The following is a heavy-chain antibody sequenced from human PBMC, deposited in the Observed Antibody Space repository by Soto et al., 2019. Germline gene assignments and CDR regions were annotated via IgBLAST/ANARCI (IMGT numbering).Heavy chain of an antibody. D-gene: IGHD5-18*01. CDR3: ARGVELWLRGWFDP. J-gene: IGHJ5*02. CDR2: IYYSGNT. Sequence: QLQLQESGPGLVKPSETLSLTCTVSGGSISSSNYYWGWIRQPPGKGLEWIGSIYYSGNTYYSPSLTSRVTISVDTSNNQCSLKLDSVTAADTAVYYCARGVELWLRGWFDPWGQGTLVTVSS. V-gene: IGHV4-39*01. CDR1: GGSISSSNYY.